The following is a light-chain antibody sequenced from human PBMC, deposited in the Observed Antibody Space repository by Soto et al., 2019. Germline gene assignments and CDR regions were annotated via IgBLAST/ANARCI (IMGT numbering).Light chain of an antibody. J-gene: IGKJ2*01. CDR2: GAY. Sequence: EIVLTQSPGTLSLSPEERATLSCRASQSVSSSYLAWYQQKPGQALRHLIYGAYSRATGIPDRFSGSGSGAYFTLTISRLEPQELAVYYCQRYGTTPATFGQGTKLEIK. CDR1: QSVSSSY. V-gene: IGKV3-20*01. CDR3: QRYGTTPAT.